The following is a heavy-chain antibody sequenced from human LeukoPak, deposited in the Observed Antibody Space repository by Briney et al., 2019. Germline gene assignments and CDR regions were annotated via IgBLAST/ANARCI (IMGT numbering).Heavy chain of an antibody. D-gene: IGHD5-24*01. CDR2: ISSDGNIV. J-gene: IGHJ5*02. V-gene: IGHV3-9*01. Sequence: GRSLRLSCAASGFAFSDYAMHWVRRVPGKGLEWVSGISSDGNIVRYVDSVKGRFTISRDNSRNTLYLQMNSLRAEDTAVYYCAKQFVDIWGQGTLVTVSS. CDR1: GFAFSDYA. CDR3: AKQFVDI.